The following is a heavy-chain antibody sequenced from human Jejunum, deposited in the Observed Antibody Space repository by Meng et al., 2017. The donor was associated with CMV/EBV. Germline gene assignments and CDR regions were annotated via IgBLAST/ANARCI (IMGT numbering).Heavy chain of an antibody. V-gene: IGHV3-7*01. CDR2: IRQDASEK. CDR1: GFTFSDYW. J-gene: IGHJ4*02. D-gene: IGHD3-10*01. CDR3: GRNRVDH. Sequence: RLSCAASGFTFSDYWMTWVRQAPGKGLEWVANIRQDASEKFYADSVKGRFTISRDNAKSSLYLQMNSLRGEDTAVYYCGRNRVDHWGQGTLVTVSS.